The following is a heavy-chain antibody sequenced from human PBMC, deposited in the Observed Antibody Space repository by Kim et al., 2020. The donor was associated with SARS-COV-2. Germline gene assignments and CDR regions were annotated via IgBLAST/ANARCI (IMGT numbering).Heavy chain of an antibody. J-gene: IGHJ6*03. CDR2: INTNTGNP. D-gene: IGHD7-27*01. Sequence: ASVKVSCKASVYTFTSYAMNWVRQAPGQGLEWMGWINTNTGNPTYAQGFTGRFVFSLDTSISTAYLQTISLNAEDTAVYYCPRAGTTWGYYYYKDVWGKG. CDR3: PRAGTTWGYYYYKDV. CDR1: VYTFTSYA. V-gene: IGHV7-4-1*02.